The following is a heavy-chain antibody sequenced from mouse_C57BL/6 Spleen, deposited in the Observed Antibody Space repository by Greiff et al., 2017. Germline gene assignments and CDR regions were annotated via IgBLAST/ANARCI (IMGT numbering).Heavy chain of an antibody. V-gene: IGHV1-64*01. CDR2: IHPNSGST. J-gene: IGHJ3*01. CDR1: GYTFTSYW. Sequence: VQLQQPGAELVKPGASVKLSCKASGYTFTSYWMHWVKQRPGQGLEWIGMIHPNSGSTNYNEKFKSKATLTVDKSSSTAYMQLSSLTSEDSAVYYCTRSWNEAWFAYWGQGTLVTVSA. CDR3: TRSWNEAWFAY.